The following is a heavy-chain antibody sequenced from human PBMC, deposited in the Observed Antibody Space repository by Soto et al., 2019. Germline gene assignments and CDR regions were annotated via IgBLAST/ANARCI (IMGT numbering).Heavy chain of an antibody. V-gene: IGHV6-1*01. J-gene: IGHJ4*02. D-gene: IGHD2-15*01. CDR2: TYYRSKWYN. CDR3: ARDDHCSGGSCYNLADY. CDR1: GDSVSSHSAA. Sequence: PSQTPSLTCAISGDSVSSHSAAWNWIRQSPSRGLEWLGRTYYRSKWYNDYAVSVKSRIIINPDTSKNQFSLQLNSVTPEDTAVYYCARDDHCSGGSCYNLADYWGQGTLVTVSS.